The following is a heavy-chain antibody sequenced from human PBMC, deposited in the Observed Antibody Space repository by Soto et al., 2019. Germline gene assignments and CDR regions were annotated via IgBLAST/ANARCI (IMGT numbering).Heavy chain of an antibody. J-gene: IGHJ6*02. D-gene: IGHD6-13*01. CDR3: ARDIAAGANYYYSGMDV. V-gene: IGHV1-46*01. Sequence: RXSWKVSCRASECSFTSYYLHWVRRDPGQGLEWIGIINPSGGSTSYAQKFQGRVTMTRDTSTSTVYMELSSLRSEDTAVYYCARDIAAGANYYYSGMDVWGQGTTVTGSS. CDR1: ECSFTSYY. CDR2: INPSGGST.